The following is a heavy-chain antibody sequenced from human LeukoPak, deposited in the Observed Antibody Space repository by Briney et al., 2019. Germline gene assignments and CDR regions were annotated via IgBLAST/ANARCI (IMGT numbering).Heavy chain of an antibody. V-gene: IGHV3-48*02. CDR2: ISGSSRTI. CDR3: AIRGYYDTTYAYDYHAMDV. J-gene: IGHJ6*02. Sequence: GGSLRLSCAASGINFSGYSMHWVRQAPGKGLEWVSYISGSSRTIYYADSVKGRFTISRDNAKNTLHLQINSLRDEDTAVYYCAIRGYYDTTYAYDYHAMDVWGQGTAVTVSS. CDR1: GINFSGYS. D-gene: IGHD3-22*01.